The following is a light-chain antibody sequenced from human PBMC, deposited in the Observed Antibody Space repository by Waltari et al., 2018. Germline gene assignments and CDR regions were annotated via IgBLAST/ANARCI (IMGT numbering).Light chain of an antibody. CDR1: QSVSTY. J-gene: IGKJ4*01. Sequence: EIVLTQSPATLSLSPGDGATLSCRASQSVSTYLAWYQEKPGQAPRLLIYDASNRATGIPARFSGRGSGTDFTLTISGLEPEDAAVYYCQHRFNWPLTFGGGTKVEIK. CDR2: DAS. V-gene: IGKV3-11*01. CDR3: QHRFNWPLT.